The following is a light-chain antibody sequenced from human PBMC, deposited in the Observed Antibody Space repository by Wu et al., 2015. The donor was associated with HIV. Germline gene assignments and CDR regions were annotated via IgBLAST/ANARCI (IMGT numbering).Light chain of an antibody. J-gene: IGKJ4*01. CDR3: QQYGNSPLT. V-gene: IGKV3-20*01. Sequence: EIVLTQSPGTLSLSPGGRATLSCRASQSVSSSYLAWYQQKPGQAPRLLISGASSRVTGIPDRFSGSGSGTDFTLTISRLEPEDFAVYYCQQYGNSPLTFGGGTKVEIK. CDR1: QSVSSSY. CDR2: GAS.